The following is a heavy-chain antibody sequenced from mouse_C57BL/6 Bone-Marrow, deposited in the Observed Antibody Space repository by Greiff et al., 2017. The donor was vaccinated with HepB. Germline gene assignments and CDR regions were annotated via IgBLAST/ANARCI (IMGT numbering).Heavy chain of an antibody. Sequence: QVQLQQSGAELVRPGASVKLSCKASGYTFTDYYINWVKQRPGQGLEWIARIYPGSGNTYYNEKFKGKATLTAEKSSSTAYMQLSSLTSEDSAVYFCARGRDYDYTYYAMDYWGQGTSVTVSS. J-gene: IGHJ4*01. D-gene: IGHD2-4*01. CDR2: IYPGSGNT. CDR1: GYTFTDYY. CDR3: ARGRDYDYTYYAMDY. V-gene: IGHV1-76*01.